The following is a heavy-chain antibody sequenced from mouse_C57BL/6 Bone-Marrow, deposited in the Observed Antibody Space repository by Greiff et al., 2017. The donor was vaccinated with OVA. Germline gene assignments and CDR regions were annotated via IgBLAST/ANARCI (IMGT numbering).Heavy chain of an antibody. D-gene: IGHD2-2*01. CDR1: GYTFTSYW. CDR3: AREGYDVDWYFDV. Sequence: QVQLKQPGAELVMPGASVKLSCEASGYTFTSYWMHWVKQRPGQGLEWIGEIDPSDSYTSYNQKFKGKSTLTVDKSSSTAYMQLSSLTSEDSAVYYCAREGYDVDWYFDVWGTGTTVTVSS. CDR2: IDPSDSYT. J-gene: IGHJ1*03. V-gene: IGHV1-69*01.